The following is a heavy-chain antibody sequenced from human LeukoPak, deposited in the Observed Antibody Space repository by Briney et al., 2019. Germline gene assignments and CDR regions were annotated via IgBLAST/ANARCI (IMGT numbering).Heavy chain of an antibody. J-gene: IGHJ4*02. CDR2: ITASSTAT. Sequence: NPGGSLRLSCAASGFTFNTYTMNWVRQAPGKGLEWVSSITASSTATYSADSVKGRFTISRDNAKNFLYLQMNSLRAEDTAVYYCARTYYDILTGYNPHFDYWSQGILVTVSS. CDR1: GFTFNTYT. D-gene: IGHD3-9*01. CDR3: ARTYYDILTGYNPHFDY. V-gene: IGHV3-21*01.